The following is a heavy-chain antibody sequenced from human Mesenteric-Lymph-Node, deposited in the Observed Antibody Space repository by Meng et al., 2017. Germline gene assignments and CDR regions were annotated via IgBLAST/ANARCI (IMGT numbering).Heavy chain of an antibody. CDR3: ARDLGYYYDSSGYYY. J-gene: IGHJ4*02. D-gene: IGHD3-22*01. CDR1: GYTFTSYD. CDR2: MNPNSGNT. V-gene: IGHV1-8*03. Sequence: ASVKVSCKASGYTFTSYDINWVRQATGQGLEWMGWMNPNSGNTGYAQKFQGRVTITRNTSISTAYMELSSLRSEDTAVYYCARDLGYYYDSSGYYYWGQGTLVTVSS.